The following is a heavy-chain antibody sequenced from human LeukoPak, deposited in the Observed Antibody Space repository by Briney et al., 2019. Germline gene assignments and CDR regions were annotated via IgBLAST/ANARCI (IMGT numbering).Heavy chain of an antibody. CDR1: GYTFTGYY. CDR2: ISAYNGNT. CDR3: ARGVGIVATGIPYYFDY. V-gene: IGHV1-18*04. D-gene: IGHD5-12*01. J-gene: IGHJ4*02. Sequence: SVKVSCKASGYTFTGYYMHWVRQAPGQGLEWMGWISAYNGNTNYAQKLQGRVTMTTDTSTSTAYMELRSLRSDDTAVYYCARGVGIVATGIPYYFDYWGQGTLVTVSS.